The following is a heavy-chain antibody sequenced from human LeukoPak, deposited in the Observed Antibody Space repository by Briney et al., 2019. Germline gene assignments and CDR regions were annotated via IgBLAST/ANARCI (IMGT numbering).Heavy chain of an antibody. V-gene: IGHV3-21*01. J-gene: IGHJ4*02. CDR1: GFTFSTYT. Sequence: GGSLRLSCAASGFTFSTYTMNWVRQAPGKGLEWVSSISSRSSYTYYADSLKGRFTISRDNAKNSLFLQMNSLRAEDTAVYYCARDRSGYDFDYWGQGTLVTVSS. CDR3: ARDRSGYDFDY. CDR2: ISSRSSYT. D-gene: IGHD5-12*01.